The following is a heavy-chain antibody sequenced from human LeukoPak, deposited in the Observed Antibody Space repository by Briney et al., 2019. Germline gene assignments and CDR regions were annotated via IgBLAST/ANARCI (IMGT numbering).Heavy chain of an antibody. CDR3: ASLADYYDSSGPPGGTFDI. CDR2: INWNGGST. J-gene: IGHJ3*02. CDR1: GFTFDDYG. V-gene: IGHV3-20*04. D-gene: IGHD3-22*01. Sequence: VGSLRLSCAASGFTFDDYGMSWVRQAPGKGLEWVSGINWNGGSTGYADSVKGRFTISRDNAKNSLYMQMSSLRAEDTALYYCASLADYYDSSGPPGGTFDIWGQGTMVTVSS.